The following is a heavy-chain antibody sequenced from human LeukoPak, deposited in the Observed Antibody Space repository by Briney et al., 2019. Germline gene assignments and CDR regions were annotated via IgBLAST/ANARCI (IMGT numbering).Heavy chain of an antibody. D-gene: IGHD3-22*01. J-gene: IGHJ6*03. CDR2: INHSGST. CDR3: ARVREYYYDSSGYRAYYYYYYMDV. CDR1: GRSFSGYY. Sequence: SETLSLTCAVYGRSFSGYYWSWIRQPPGKGLEWIGEINHSGSTNYNPSLKSRVTISVDTSKNQFSLKLSSVTAADTAVYYCARVREYYYDSSGYRAYYYYYYMDVWGKGTTVTVSS. V-gene: IGHV4-34*01.